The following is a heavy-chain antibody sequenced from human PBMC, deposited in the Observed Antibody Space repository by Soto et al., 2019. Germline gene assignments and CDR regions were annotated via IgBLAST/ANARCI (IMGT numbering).Heavy chain of an antibody. J-gene: IGHJ4*02. V-gene: IGHV4-4*02. CDR2: ILHTGHT. CDR3: ARSPRRVDGKWFFDY. D-gene: IGHD3-22*01. CDR1: GDSFSSSNW. Sequence: QVQLQESGPGLVEPSGTLSLTCGVSGDSFSSSNWWTWIRQPPGKGLEWIGDILHTGHTDYSPSLRSRITISIDTSKKEFSLHLTSVTATDTAVYYSARSPRRVDGKWFFDYWGPGALVTVSS.